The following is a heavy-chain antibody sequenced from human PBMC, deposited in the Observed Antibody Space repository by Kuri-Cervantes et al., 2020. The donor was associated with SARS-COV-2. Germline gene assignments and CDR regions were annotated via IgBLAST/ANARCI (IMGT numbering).Heavy chain of an antibody. V-gene: IGHV3-30*04. Sequence: GGSLRLSCAASGFTFSSYAMHWVRQAPGTGLERVAVISYDGSNRYYANSVKGRFTISRDNSKNTLYLQMNSLRAEDTAVYYCARGGRYCSSTSCYAHDYWGRGTLVTVSS. CDR2: ISYDGSNR. CDR1: GFTFSSYA. J-gene: IGHJ4*02. D-gene: IGHD2-2*01. CDR3: ARGGRYCSSTSCYAHDY.